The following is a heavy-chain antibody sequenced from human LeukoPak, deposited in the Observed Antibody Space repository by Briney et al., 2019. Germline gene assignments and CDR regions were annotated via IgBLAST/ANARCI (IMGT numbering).Heavy chain of an antibody. V-gene: IGHV3-21*01. D-gene: IGHD3-22*01. J-gene: IGHJ6*02. CDR1: EFIFTSYT. CDR2: IATSSSYI. Sequence: GGSLRLSCAASEFIFTSYTMNWVRQAPGKGLEWVSSIATSSSYIYYADSVKGRFTISRDTAKNSLFLQMDSLRAEDTAVYYCARAPDSSGYSASYGMDIWGQGTTVTVSS. CDR3: ARAPDSSGYSASYGMDI.